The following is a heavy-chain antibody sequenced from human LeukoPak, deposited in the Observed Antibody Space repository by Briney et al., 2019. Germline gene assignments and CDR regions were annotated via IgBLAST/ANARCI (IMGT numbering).Heavy chain of an antibody. CDR3: AKDPPVGSYSSSWYDY. Sequence: GGSLRLSCAASGFTFSSYAMSWVRQAPGKGLEWVSAISGSGGSTYYADSVKGRFTIPRDNSKNTLYLQMNSLRAEDTAVYYCAKDPPVGSYSSSWYDYWGQGTLVTVSS. V-gene: IGHV3-23*01. CDR2: ISGSGGST. D-gene: IGHD6-13*01. CDR1: GFTFSSYA. J-gene: IGHJ4*02.